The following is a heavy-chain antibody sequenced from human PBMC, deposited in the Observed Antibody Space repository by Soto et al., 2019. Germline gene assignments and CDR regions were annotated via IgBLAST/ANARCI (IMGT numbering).Heavy chain of an antibody. J-gene: IGHJ6*02. V-gene: IGHV1-46*01. CDR3: ARAGAYDFWSGPPHYYGMDV. D-gene: IGHD3-3*01. Sequence: ASVKVSCKASGYTFTSYYMHWVRQAPGQGLEWMGIINPSGGSTSYAQKFQGRVTMTRDTSTSTVYMELSSLRSEDTAVYYCARAGAYDFWSGPPHYYGMDVWGQGTTVNVSS. CDR2: INPSGGST. CDR1: GYTFTSYY.